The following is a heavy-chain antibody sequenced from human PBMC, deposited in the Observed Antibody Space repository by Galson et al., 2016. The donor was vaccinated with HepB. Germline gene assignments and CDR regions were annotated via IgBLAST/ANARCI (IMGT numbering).Heavy chain of an antibody. J-gene: IGHJ5*02. D-gene: IGHD6-13*01. V-gene: IGHV3-53*01. CDR3: ARGGGAAAAA. CDR1: GFTVSNNY. CDR2: IYSSGNT. Sequence: LRLSCAASGFTVSNNYMRWVRQAPGKALERVSLIYSSGNTHYADSVKGRFTISRDSSKNTVYLQMNSLRVDDTAVYYCARGGGAAAAAWGQGTLVTVSS.